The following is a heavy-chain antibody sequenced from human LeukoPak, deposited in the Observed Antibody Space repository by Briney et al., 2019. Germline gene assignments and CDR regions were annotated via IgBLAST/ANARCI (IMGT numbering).Heavy chain of an antibody. CDR3: AKDHEFSALYYYYMDV. V-gene: IGHV3-23*01. CDR1: GFTFSSYA. CDR2: ISGSGGST. J-gene: IGHJ6*03. Sequence: PGRSLRLSCVASGFTFSSYAMSWVRQAPGKGLEWVSAISGSGGSTYYADSVKGRFTISRDNSKNTLYLQMNSLRAEDTAVYYCAKDHEFSALYYYYMDVWGKGTTVTVSS.